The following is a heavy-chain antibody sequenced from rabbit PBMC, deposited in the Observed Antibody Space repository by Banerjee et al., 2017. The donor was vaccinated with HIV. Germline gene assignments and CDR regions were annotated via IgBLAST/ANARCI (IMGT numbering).Heavy chain of an antibody. V-gene: IGHV1S45*01. CDR3: ARDLTGVTGWNFNL. CDR1: GFSFSSGYD. J-gene: IGHJ4*01. Sequence: QEQLVESGGGLVQPEGSLTLTCTASGFSFSSGYDMSWVRQAPGKGLEWIGSIYTDNNSPWYASWAKGRFTISKTSSTTVTLQMTSLTAADTATYFCARDLTGVTGWNFNLWGQGTLVTVS. D-gene: IGHD7-1*01. CDR2: IYTDNNSP.